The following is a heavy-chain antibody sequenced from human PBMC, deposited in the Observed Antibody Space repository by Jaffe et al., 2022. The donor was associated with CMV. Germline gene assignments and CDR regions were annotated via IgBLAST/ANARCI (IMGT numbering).Heavy chain of an antibody. J-gene: IGHJ6*02. V-gene: IGHV1-8*01. CDR3: ARVAGWGYDFWSGYYGGNYYYGMDV. CDR2: MNPNSGNT. CDR1: GYTFTSYD. Sequence: QVQLVQSGAEVKKPGASVKVSCKASGYTFTSYDINWVRQATGQGLEWMGWMNPNSGNTGYAQKFQGRVTMTRNTSISTAYMELSSLRSEDTAVYYCARVAGWGYDFWSGYYGGNYYYGMDVWGQGTTVTVSS. D-gene: IGHD3-3*01.